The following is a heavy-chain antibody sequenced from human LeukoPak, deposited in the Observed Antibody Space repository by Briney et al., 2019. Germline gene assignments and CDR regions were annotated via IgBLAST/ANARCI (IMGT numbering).Heavy chain of an antibody. Sequence: SETLSLTCTVSGGSISSSSYCWGWIRQPPGKGLEWIGSIYYSGSTYYNPSLKSRVTISVDTSKNQFSLKLSSVTAADTAVYYCARALIVVVPAAIPYYFDYWGQGTLVTVSS. CDR2: IYYSGST. CDR3: ARALIVVVPAAIPYYFDY. V-gene: IGHV4-39*07. CDR1: GGSISSSSYC. D-gene: IGHD2-2*01. J-gene: IGHJ4*02.